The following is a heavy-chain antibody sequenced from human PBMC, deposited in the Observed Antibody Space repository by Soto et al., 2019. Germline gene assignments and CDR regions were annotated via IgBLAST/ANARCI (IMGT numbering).Heavy chain of an antibody. V-gene: IGHV4-34*01. CDR1: GGSFSGYY. CDR2: INHSGST. CDR3: ARVGVGYSSSWYRGGGYYYYGMDV. J-gene: IGHJ6*02. Sequence: QVQLQQWGAGLLKPSETLSLTCAVYGGSFSGYYWSWIRQPPGKGLEWIGEINHSGSTNYNPSLKSRVTISVDTSKNQFSLKLSSVTAADTAVYYCARVGVGYSSSWYRGGGYYYYGMDVWGQGTTVTVSS. D-gene: IGHD6-13*01.